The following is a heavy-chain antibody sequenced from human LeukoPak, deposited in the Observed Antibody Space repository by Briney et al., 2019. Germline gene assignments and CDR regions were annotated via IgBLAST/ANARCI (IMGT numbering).Heavy chain of an antibody. CDR1: GFTFDSYA. CDR3: AKYGVDCSSTSCYPLYYMNV. D-gene: IGHD2-2*01. J-gene: IGHJ6*03. V-gene: IGHV3-23*01. Sequence: GGSLRLSCAASGFTFDSYAMTWVRQAPGKGLEWVSSISGGGGITNYADSVKGRFTISRDNSKYTLFLQMNSLRAEDTAVYYCAKYGVDCSSTSCYPLYYMNVWGKGTTVTVSS. CDR2: ISGGGGIT.